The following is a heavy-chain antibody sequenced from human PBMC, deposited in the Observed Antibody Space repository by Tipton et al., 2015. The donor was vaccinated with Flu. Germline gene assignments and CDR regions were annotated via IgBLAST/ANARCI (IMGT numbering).Heavy chain of an antibody. CDR3: ARDAYRYGSYYYSGIDV. V-gene: IGHV3-33*01. CDR1: GFILSGYG. CDR2: IWFDGTKK. D-gene: IGHD5-18*01. Sequence: SLRLSCAASGFILSGYGMHWVRQAPGKGLEWVAIIWFDGTKKDYVDSVKGRFAISRDNSKNTLYLQMNSLRAEDTAVYYCARDAYRYGSYYYSGIDVWGQGTTVTVSS. J-gene: IGHJ6*02.